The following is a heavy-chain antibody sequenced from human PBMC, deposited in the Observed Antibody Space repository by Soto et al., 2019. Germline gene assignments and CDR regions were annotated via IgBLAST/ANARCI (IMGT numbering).Heavy chain of an antibody. CDR3: ANGGRYYYDSSGPDY. V-gene: IGHV3-23*01. CDR2: ISGSGGST. Sequence: GGSLRLSCVASGFTFSSYAMSWVRQAPGKGLEWVSAISGSGGSTYYADSVKGRFTISRDNSKNTLYLQMNSLRAEDTAVYYCANGGRYYYDSSGPDYWGQGTLVTVSS. D-gene: IGHD3-22*01. J-gene: IGHJ4*02. CDR1: GFTFSSYA.